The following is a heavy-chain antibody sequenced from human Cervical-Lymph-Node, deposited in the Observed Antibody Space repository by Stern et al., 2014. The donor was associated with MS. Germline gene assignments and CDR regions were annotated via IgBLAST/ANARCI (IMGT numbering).Heavy chain of an antibody. CDR1: AFTFSSYA. CDR2: ISGSGGST. D-gene: IGHD4-17*01. CDR3: AKSTVTSLSDY. Sequence: VQLVQSGGGFVQPAAPLPLPCAPSAFTFSSYAMSWVRQAPGKGLEWVSAISGSGGSTYYADSVKGRFTISRDNSKNTLYLQMNSLRAEDTAVYYCAKSTVTSLSDYWGQGTLVTVSS. J-gene: IGHJ4*02. V-gene: IGHV3-23*04.